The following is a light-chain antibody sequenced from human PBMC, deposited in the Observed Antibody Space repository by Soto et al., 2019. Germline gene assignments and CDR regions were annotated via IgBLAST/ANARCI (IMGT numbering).Light chain of an antibody. CDR2: EVN. CDR1: SSDIGGYNY. V-gene: IGLV2-8*01. J-gene: IGLJ2*01. Sequence: QSVLTQPPSASGSPGQSVTISCTGTSSDIGGYNYVSWYQQHPGKAPKLMIYEVNKRPSGVPDRFAGSKSGNTASLTVSGLQGEYEADYCCSSYAGSHVVFGGGTKLTVL. CDR3: SSYAGSHVV.